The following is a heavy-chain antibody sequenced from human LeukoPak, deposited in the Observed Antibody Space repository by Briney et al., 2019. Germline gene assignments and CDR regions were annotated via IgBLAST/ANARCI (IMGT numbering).Heavy chain of an antibody. Sequence: AGGSLRLSCAASGFTFDDYGMSWVRQAPGKGLEWVSGINWNGGSTGYADSVKGRFTISRDNARNSLYLQMNSLRAEDTAVYYCAKDSYDYVWGSDAFDIWGQGTMVTVSS. CDR3: AKDSYDYVWGSDAFDI. D-gene: IGHD3-16*01. J-gene: IGHJ3*02. V-gene: IGHV3-20*04. CDR1: GFTFDDYG. CDR2: INWNGGST.